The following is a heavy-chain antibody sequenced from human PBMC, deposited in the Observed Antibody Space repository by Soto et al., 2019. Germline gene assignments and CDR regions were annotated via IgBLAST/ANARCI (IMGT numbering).Heavy chain of an antibody. CDR2: ISYDGDNK. CDR1: GFTFRNYA. Sequence: PGGSLRLSCAASGFTFRNYAMHWVRQAPGKGLEWVATISYDGDNKYYTDSVKGPFTISRDNSKNTLYLQMNSLRAEDTAVYYWAKSSSSWYYFDYWGQGTLVTVSS. CDR3: AKSSSSWYYFDY. J-gene: IGHJ4*02. V-gene: IGHV3-30-3*02. D-gene: IGHD6-13*01.